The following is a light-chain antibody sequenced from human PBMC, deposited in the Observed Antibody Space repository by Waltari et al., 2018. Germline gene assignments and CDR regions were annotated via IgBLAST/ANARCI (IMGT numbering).Light chain of an antibody. CDR3: CSYAGSYTWV. CDR1: THDLGSYNY. CDR2: DVT. J-gene: IGLJ3*02. Sequence: SALTQPRSVSGSPGQSVTISCTGTTHDLGSYNYVSWYQQPPGKAPTPIYLDVTKRPSGVPYRLSGSQSGNTASLTISGLRAEDEAEYYCCSYAGSYTWVFGGGTQLTVL. V-gene: IGLV2-11*01.